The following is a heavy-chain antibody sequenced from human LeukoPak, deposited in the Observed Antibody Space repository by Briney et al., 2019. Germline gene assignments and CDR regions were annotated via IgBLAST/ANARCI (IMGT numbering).Heavy chain of an antibody. CDR3: ARERSYSGYLDY. J-gene: IGHJ4*02. V-gene: IGHV3-53*01. CDR1: GSTVSSNY. CDR2: IYSGGST. D-gene: IGHD1-26*01. Sequence: GGSLRLSCAASGSTVSSNYMSWVRQAPGKGLEWVSVIYSGGSTYYADSVKGRFTISRDNSKNTLYLQMNSLRAEDTAVYYCARERSYSGYLDYWGQGTLVTVSS.